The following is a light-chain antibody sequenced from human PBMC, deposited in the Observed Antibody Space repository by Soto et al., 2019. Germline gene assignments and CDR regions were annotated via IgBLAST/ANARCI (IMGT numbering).Light chain of an antibody. CDR2: DDD. CDR3: GSWDSSLSAYV. CDR1: SSNIWGNS. J-gene: IGLJ1*01. V-gene: IGLV1-51*01. Sequence: QSVLTQPPSVSAAPGQRVTISCSGSSSNIWGNSVSWYQQLPGTAPKLLIYDDDKRPSGIPDRFSGSKSGTSATLGITGFQTGDEADHYCGSWDSSLSAYVFGTGTKVTVL.